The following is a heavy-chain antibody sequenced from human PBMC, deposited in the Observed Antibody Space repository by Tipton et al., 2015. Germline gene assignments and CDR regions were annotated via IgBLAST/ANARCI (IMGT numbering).Heavy chain of an antibody. CDR2: IYYSGST. CDR1: GGSISSGVYY. V-gene: IGHV4-61*08. Sequence: TLSLTCTVSGGSISSGVYYWSWIRQHPGKGLEWIGYIYYSGSTNYNPSLKSRVTISVDTSKNQFSLNLSSVTAADTAVYYCARLNGDIYYYYGMDVWGQGTTVTVSS. D-gene: IGHD4-17*01. J-gene: IGHJ6*02. CDR3: ARLNGDIYYYYGMDV.